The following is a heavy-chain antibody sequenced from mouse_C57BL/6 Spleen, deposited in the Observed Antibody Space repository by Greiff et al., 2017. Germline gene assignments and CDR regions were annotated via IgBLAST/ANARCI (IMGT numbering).Heavy chain of an antibody. D-gene: IGHD2-10*02. Sequence: VQLQQSGPELVKPGASVKISCKASGYAFSSSWMNWVKQRPGKGLEWIGRIYPGDGDTNYNGKFKGKATLTADKSSSTAYMQLSSLTSEDSAVYFCAAEGYDYDGMDYWGQGTSVTVSS. CDR1: GYAFSSSW. CDR2: IYPGDGDT. V-gene: IGHV1-82*01. J-gene: IGHJ4*01. CDR3: AAEGYDYDGMDY.